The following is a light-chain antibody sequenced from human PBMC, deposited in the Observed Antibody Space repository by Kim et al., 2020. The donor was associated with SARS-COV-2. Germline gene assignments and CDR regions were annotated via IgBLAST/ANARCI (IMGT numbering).Light chain of an antibody. CDR2: SDT. CDR1: KLGDKN. Sequence: SYELTQPPSVSVSPGQTASITCSGDKLGDKNVCWYQQKPGQSPVLVIYSDTQRPSGIPARVSGSNSGNTATLTISGTQAIDEADYYFQAWDSGTGRYVFG. J-gene: IGLJ1*01. V-gene: IGLV3-1*01. CDR3: QAWDSGTGRYV.